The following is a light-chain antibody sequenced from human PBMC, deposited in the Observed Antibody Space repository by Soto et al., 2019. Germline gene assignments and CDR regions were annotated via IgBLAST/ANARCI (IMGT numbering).Light chain of an antibody. CDR3: QKYNSAPLT. J-gene: IGKJ4*01. CDR1: QGIGGY. Sequence: DIQMTQSPSSVSASLGDRVTITCRASQGIGGYLAWFQQKPGNVPKLLIYAASTLQSGVPSRFSGSGSGTDFTLTISSLQPEDVATYYCQKYNSAPLTFCGGTKVEIK. CDR2: AAS. V-gene: IGKV1-27*01.